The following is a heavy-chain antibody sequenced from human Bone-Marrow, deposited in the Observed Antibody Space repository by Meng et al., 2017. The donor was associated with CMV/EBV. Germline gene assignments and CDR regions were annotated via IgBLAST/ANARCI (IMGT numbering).Heavy chain of an antibody. Sequence: GESLKISCAASGFAFGDYAMGWVRQAPGKGLEWVSFIRSKSYGGTTLYAASVKGRFTISRDDSKGVAYLQMNSLRTEDTAMYYCTRTWLTGDTYYFDYWGQGTLVTVSS. J-gene: IGHJ4*02. CDR3: TRTWLTGDTYYFDY. D-gene: IGHD7-27*01. V-gene: IGHV3-49*04. CDR1: GFAFGDYA. CDR2: IRSKSYGGTT.